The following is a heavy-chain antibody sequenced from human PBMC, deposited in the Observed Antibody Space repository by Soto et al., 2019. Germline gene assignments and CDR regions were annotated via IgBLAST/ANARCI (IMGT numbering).Heavy chain of an antibody. J-gene: IGHJ5*02. CDR1: GGSFSGYY. V-gene: IGHV4-34*01. CDR3: ASVVVPAAPINQRKKNNWFDP. CDR2: INHSGST. Sequence: SETLSLTCAVYGGSFSGYYWSWIRQPPGKGLEWIGEINHSGSTNYNPSLKSRVTISVDTSKNQFSLKLSSVTAADTAVYYCASVVVPAAPINQRKKNNWFDPWGQGTLVTVSS. D-gene: IGHD2-2*01.